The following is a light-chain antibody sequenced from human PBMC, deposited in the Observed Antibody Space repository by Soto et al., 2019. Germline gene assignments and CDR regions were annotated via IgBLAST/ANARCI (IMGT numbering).Light chain of an antibody. CDR3: CSYGGNFYV. CDR1: SGDVGGYDF. Sequence: QSALTQPRSVSGYPGQSVTIFCTGTSGDVGGYDFVSWYQHHPGKVPKLMIFDVSKRPSGVPDRFSGSKSGSTASLTISGLQAEDEADYYCCSYGGNFYVVGTGTKLTVL. V-gene: IGLV2-11*01. CDR2: DVS. J-gene: IGLJ1*01.